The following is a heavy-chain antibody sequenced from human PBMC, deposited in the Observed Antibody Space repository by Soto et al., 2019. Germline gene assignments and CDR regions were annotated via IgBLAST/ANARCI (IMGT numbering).Heavy chain of an antibody. J-gene: IGHJ6*02. CDR2: IIPIFGTV. D-gene: IGHD3-10*01. Sequence: GASVKVSCKASGGTFSSYAISWVRQAPGQGLEWMGGIIPIFGTVNYAQKFQGRVTITADESTSTAYMELSSLRSEDTAVYYCATEGGGSGSYYRYYYYGMDVRGQGTTVTVSS. CDR1: GGTFSSYA. CDR3: ATEGGGSGSYYRYYYYGMDV. V-gene: IGHV1-69*13.